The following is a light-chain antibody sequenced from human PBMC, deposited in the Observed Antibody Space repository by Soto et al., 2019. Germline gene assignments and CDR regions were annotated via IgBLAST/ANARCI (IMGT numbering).Light chain of an antibody. CDR2: EVT. CDR1: SSDVGDYNY. CDR3: SSYAGSNNFGV. J-gene: IGLJ2*01. V-gene: IGLV2-8*01. Sequence: QSALTQPPSASGSPGQSVTISCTGTSSDVGDYNYVSWYQHHPGKAPKLMIYEVTKRPSGVPDRFSGSKSGNPASLTVSGRQAEDEADYYCSSYAGSNNFGVFGGGTQLTVL.